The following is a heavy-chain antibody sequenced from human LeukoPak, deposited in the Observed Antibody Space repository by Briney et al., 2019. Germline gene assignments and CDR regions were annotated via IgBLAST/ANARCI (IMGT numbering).Heavy chain of an antibody. V-gene: IGHV4-4*07. CDR2: IYTSGST. CDR3: ARDRRCSSTSCYYRDV. Sequence: SETLSLTCTVSGGSISSYYWSWIRQPAGKGLEWIGRIYTSGSTNYNPSLKSPVTMSVDTSKNQFSLKLSSVTAADTAVYYCARDRRCSSTSCYYRDVWGKGTTVTVSS. J-gene: IGHJ6*04. CDR1: GGSISSYY. D-gene: IGHD2-2*01.